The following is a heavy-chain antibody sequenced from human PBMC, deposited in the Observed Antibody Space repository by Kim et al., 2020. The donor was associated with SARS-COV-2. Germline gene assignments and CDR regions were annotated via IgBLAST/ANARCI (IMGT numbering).Heavy chain of an antibody. CDR3: ARADLPYDILTGYYFLGADY. J-gene: IGHJ4*02. CDR2: IWYDGSNK. V-gene: IGHV3-33*01. Sequence: GGSLRLSCAASGFTFSSYGMHWVRQAPGKGLEWVAVIWYDGSNKYYADSVKGRFTISRDNSKNTLYLQMNSLRAEDTAVYYCARADLPYDILTGYYFLGADYWGQGTLVTVSS. D-gene: IGHD3-9*01. CDR1: GFTFSSYG.